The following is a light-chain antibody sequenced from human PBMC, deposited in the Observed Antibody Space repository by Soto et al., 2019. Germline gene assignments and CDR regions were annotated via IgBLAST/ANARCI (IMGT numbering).Light chain of an antibody. Sequence: SYELTQPPSVSVAPGQTVRGTGGGKNIGSKSVNWYQQKPGQAPVLVVYDDSDRPSRIPERFSGSNSGNTATLTISRVEAGDEADYHCQVWDRTSNHYVFGSGTKVTVL. J-gene: IGLJ1*01. CDR3: QVWDRTSNHYV. CDR1: NIGSKS. V-gene: IGLV3-21*02. CDR2: DDS.